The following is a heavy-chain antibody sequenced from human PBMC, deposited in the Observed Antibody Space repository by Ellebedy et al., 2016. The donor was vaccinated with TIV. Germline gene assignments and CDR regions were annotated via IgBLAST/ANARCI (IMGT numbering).Heavy chain of an antibody. J-gene: IGHJ6*02. D-gene: IGHD6-19*01. V-gene: IGHV3-9*01. Sequence: LSLTXAVSGFTLVHYAMPSVRQTPWNSLVSVSFITLNIGSIGYADSVKGRFTISRDNAKNSLYLQMKSLRSDDTAVFYCARLVMAGTYVNYYYYYGIDVWGQGTTVTVSS. CDR1: GFTLVHYA. CDR2: ITLNIGSI. CDR3: ARLVMAGTYVNYYYYYGIDV.